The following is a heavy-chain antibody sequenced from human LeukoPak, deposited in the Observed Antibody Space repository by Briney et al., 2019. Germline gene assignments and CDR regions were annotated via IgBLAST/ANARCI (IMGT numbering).Heavy chain of an antibody. Sequence: PGRSLRLSCAASGFTFSSYGMHWVRQAPGKGLEWVAVIWYDGSNKYYADSVKGRFTISRDNAKNTLYLQMNSLRAEDTAVYYCARDMEMATISGFDYWGQGTLVTVSS. J-gene: IGHJ4*02. V-gene: IGHV3-33*01. CDR1: GFTFSSYG. CDR2: IWYDGSNK. D-gene: IGHD5-24*01. CDR3: ARDMEMATISGFDY.